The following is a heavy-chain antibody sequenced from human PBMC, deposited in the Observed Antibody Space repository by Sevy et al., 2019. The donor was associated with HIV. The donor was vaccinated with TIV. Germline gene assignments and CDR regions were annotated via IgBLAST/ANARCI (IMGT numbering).Heavy chain of an antibody. J-gene: IGHJ3*02. CDR1: GGSFSGYY. CDR3: ARHCSSTSCSHAFDI. Sequence: SETLSLTCAVYGGSFSGYYWSWIRQPPGKGLEWIGEINHSESTNYNPSLKSRVTISGDTSKNQFSLKLSSVTAADTAVYYCARHCSSTSCSHAFDIWGQGTMVTVSS. CDR2: INHSEST. V-gene: IGHV4-34*01. D-gene: IGHD2-2*01.